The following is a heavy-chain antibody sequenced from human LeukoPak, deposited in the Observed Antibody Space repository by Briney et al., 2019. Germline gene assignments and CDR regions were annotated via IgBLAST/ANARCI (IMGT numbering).Heavy chain of an antibody. Sequence: ASVNVSFKSAGYTFTSNYMHWVRHAPGQGLEWMGWINPNSGGTNYAQKFQGRVTMTRDTSISTAYMELSRLRSDDTAVYYCARGSSIAARRQNLAFDYWGQGTLVSASS. J-gene: IGHJ4*02. CDR2: INPNSGGT. V-gene: IGHV1-2*02. CDR3: ARGSSIAARRQNLAFDY. D-gene: IGHD6-6*01. CDR1: GYTFTSNY.